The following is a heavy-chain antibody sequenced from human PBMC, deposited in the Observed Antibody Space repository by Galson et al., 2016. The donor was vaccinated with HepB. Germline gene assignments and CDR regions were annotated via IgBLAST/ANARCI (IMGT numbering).Heavy chain of an antibody. J-gene: IGHJ4*02. Sequence: QSGAEVKKPGESLKISCKGSTYSFNTYWIGWARQLPGKGLEWMGTIYPDDSDTRYSPSFRGKVTISADKSITTAYLQWSSAKASDTAMYYCARRTRGVAGTGLDYWGQGTQVTVSS. CDR1: TYSFNTYW. V-gene: IGHV5-51*01. CDR3: ARRTRGVAGTGLDY. CDR2: IYPDDSDT. D-gene: IGHD3/OR15-3a*01.